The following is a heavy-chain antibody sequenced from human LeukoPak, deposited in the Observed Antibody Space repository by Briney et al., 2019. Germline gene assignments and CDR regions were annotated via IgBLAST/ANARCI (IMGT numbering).Heavy chain of an antibody. D-gene: IGHD5-12*01. Sequence: PGGSLRLSCVASGFTFSSCAMSWVRQAPGKGLEGVSAITGSGGSTYYADSVKGRFTISRDNSKSTLYLQMNSLRAENTAVYYCAKDKGAYSGYDYWGQGTLATVSS. CDR1: GFTFSSCA. CDR3: AKDKGAYSGYDY. CDR2: ITGSGGST. J-gene: IGHJ4*02. V-gene: IGHV3-23*01.